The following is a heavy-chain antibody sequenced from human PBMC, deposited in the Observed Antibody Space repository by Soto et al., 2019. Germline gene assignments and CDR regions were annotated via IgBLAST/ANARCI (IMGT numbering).Heavy chain of an antibody. CDR2: ISSSGSTI. V-gene: IGHV3-11*01. CDR1: GFTFSDYY. J-gene: IGHJ5*02. Sequence: GGSLRLSCAASGFTFSDYYMSWIRQAPGKGLEWVSYISSSGSTIYYADSVRGRFTISRDNAKNSLYLQMNSLRAEDTAVYYCARDSGRDGYNWFDPWGQGTLVTVSS. CDR3: ARDSGRDGYNWFDP. D-gene: IGHD3-10*01.